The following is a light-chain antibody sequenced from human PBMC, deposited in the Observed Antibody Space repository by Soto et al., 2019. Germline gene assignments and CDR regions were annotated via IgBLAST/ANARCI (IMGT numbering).Light chain of an antibody. J-gene: IGLJ7*01. CDR3: GTWDSSLSVAV. CDR1: SSNIGDNY. V-gene: IGLV1-51*01. CDR2: DND. Sequence: QSELTQPPSVSVAAGQKVTISCSGSSSNIGDNYVSWYRQVPGTPPKLLIYDNDQRSSGTPDRFSAYKSGTSATLGISGLQTGDEADYYCGTWDSSLSVAVFGGGTQLTVL.